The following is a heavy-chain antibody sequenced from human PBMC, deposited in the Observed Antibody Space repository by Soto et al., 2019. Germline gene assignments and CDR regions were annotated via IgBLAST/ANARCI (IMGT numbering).Heavy chain of an antibody. J-gene: IGHJ5*02. Sequence: ASVKVSCKASGYTFTSYDINWVRQATGQGLEWMGWMNPNSGNTGYAQKFQGRVTMTRNTSISTAYMELSSLRSEDTAVYYCERGLYGDYPNWFDPWGQGTLVTVSS. D-gene: IGHD4-17*01. CDR2: MNPNSGNT. CDR3: ERGLYGDYPNWFDP. V-gene: IGHV1-8*01. CDR1: GYTFTSYD.